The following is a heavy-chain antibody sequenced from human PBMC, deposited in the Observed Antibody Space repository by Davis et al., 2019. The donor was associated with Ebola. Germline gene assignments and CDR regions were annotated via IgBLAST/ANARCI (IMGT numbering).Heavy chain of an antibody. CDR1: GESLSGYF. D-gene: IGHD3-22*01. J-gene: IGHJ4*02. V-gene: IGHV4-31*11. CDR2: IYYSGST. Sequence: LRLSCAVYGESLSGYFWSWIRQSPGKGLEWIGYIYYSGSTYYNPSLKSRVTISVDTSKNQFSLKLSSVTAADTAVYYCARMYYYDSSGYPVYFDYWGQGTLVTVSS. CDR3: ARMYYYDSSGYPVYFDY.